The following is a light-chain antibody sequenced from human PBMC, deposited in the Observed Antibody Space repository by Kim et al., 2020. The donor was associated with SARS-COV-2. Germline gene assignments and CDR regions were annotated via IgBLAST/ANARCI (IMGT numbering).Light chain of an antibody. CDR3: CSYAGTYV. CDR1: ISDVGTYKY. J-gene: IGLJ1*01. Sequence: PGQSVTLTCTGTISDVGTYKYVSWYQHHPGQAPKLIIYGVSKRPSGVPDRFSGSKSGNTASLTISDLQADDEADYYCCSYAGTYVFGPGTKVTVL. CDR2: GVS. V-gene: IGLV2-11*01.